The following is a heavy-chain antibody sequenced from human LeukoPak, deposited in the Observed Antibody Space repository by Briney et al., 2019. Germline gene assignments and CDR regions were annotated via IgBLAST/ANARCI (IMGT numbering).Heavy chain of an antibody. D-gene: IGHD6-19*01. J-gene: IGHJ6*02. CDR3: AKDTTPVASIVYYYYGMDV. V-gene: IGHV3-30*18. CDR1: GFTFSSYG. CDR2: ISYDGSNK. Sequence: GGSLRLSCAASGFTFSSYGMHWVRQAPGKGLEWVAVISYDGSNKYYADSVKGQFTISRDNSKNTLYLQMNSLRAEDTAVYYCAKDTTPVASIVYYYYGMDVWGQGTTVTVSS.